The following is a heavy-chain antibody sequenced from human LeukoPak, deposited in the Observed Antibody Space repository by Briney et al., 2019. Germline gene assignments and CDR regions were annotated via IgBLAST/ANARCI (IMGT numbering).Heavy chain of an antibody. J-gene: IGHJ6*02. CDR1: GYTFTGYG. V-gene: IGHV1-18*01. Sequence: ASVKVSCKASGYTFTGYGISWVRQAPGQGLEWMGWISAYNGNTNYAQKLQGRVTMTTDTSTSTAYMELRSLRSDDTAVYYCARSIAAAGTDYYYGMDVWGQGTTVTLSS. CDR3: ARSIAAAGTDYYYGMDV. CDR2: ISAYNGNT. D-gene: IGHD6-13*01.